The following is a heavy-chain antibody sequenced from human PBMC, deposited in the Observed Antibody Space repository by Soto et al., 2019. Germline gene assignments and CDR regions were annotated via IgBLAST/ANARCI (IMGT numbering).Heavy chain of an antibody. V-gene: IGHV1-18*01. J-gene: IGHJ4*02. CDR3: AREPLDDFWSGQKGG. CDR2: ISAYNGNT. Sequence: QVQLVQSGAEVKKPGASVKVSCKASGYTFTSYGISWVREAPGQGLEWMGWISAYNGNTNYAQKLQGRVTMTTDTSTSTAYMELRSLRSDDTAVCYCAREPLDDFWSGQKGGWGQGTLVTVSS. CDR1: GYTFTSYG. D-gene: IGHD3-3*01.